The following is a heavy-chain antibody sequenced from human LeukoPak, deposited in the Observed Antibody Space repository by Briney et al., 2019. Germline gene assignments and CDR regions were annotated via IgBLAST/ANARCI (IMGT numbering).Heavy chain of an antibody. V-gene: IGHV3-23*01. Sequence: GGSLRFSCAASGFNFNVFDMTWVRQAPGKGLEWLSTVIASGAYTYYAHSVKGRFTISRDNSKNTLHLQMDSLRVEDTAVYFCARNTTDRPYDFWGQGTLVTVSS. CDR3: ARNTTDRPYDF. D-gene: IGHD1/OR15-1a*01. CDR1: GFNFNVFD. J-gene: IGHJ4*02. CDR2: VIASGAYT.